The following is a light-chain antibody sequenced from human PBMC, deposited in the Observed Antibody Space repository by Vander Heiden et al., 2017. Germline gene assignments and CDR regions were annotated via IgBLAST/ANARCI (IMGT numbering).Light chain of an antibody. CDR3: QQEDNLPIT. CDR2: DAS. J-gene: IGKJ4*01. CDR1: QDISNY. V-gene: IGKV1-33*01. Sequence: DIQMTQSPSSLSASVGDRVTITCQASQDISNYLNWYQQKPGKAPKLLIYDASNLETGVPSRFSGSGSGTDFTFTISSRQPEDLATYYCQQEDNLPITFGGGTKVDIK.